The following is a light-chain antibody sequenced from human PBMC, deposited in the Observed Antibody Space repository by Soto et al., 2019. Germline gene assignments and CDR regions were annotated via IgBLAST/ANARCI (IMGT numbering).Light chain of an antibody. CDR2: GNS. CDR1: SSNIGAGYD. Sequence: QSVLTQPPSVSGAPGQRVTISCTGSSSNIGAGYDVHWYQQLPGTAPKLLIYGNSNRHSGVPDRFSGSKSGTSASLAITGLQAEDEADYYCHSYDSSLSVVFGGGTKLTVL. CDR3: HSYDSSLSVV. V-gene: IGLV1-40*01. J-gene: IGLJ2*01.